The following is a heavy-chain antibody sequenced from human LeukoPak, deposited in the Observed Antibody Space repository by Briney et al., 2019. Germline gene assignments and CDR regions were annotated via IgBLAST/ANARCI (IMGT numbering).Heavy chain of an antibody. CDR2: IYYSGST. CDR1: GGSISSSSYY. D-gene: IGHD4-17*01. CDR3: ARHTTTVTTHFDY. Sequence: PSETLSLTCPVSGGSISSSSYYWGWIRQPPGKGLEWIGSIYYSGSTYYNPSLKSRVTISVDTSKNQFSLKLSSVTAADTAVYYCARHTTTVTTHFDYWGQGTLVTVSS. J-gene: IGHJ4*02. V-gene: IGHV4-39*01.